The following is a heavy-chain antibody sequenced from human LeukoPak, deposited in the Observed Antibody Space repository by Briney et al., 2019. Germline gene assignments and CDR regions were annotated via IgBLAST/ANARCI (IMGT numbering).Heavy chain of an antibody. CDR3: ARWGYGRKGNYYYYYYMDV. V-gene: IGHV1-18*01. CDR2: ISAYNGNT. CDR1: GYTFTSYG. Sequence: ASVKVSCKASGYTFTSYGISWVRQAPGQGLEWMGWISAYNGNTNYAQKFQGRVNMSRDTSISTAYMELSRLRSDDTAVYYCARWGYGRKGNYYYYYYMDVWGKGTTVTISS. D-gene: IGHD4-17*01. J-gene: IGHJ6*03.